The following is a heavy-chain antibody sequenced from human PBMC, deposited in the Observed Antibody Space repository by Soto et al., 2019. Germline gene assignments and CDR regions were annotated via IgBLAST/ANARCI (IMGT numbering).Heavy chain of an antibody. Sequence: PSETLSLTCAVYGGSFSGYYWSWIRQPPGKGLEWIGEINHSGSTNYNPSLKSRVTISVDTSKNQFSLKLSSVTAADTAVYYCARGPRSITIFGVVTAFDYWGQGTLVTVSS. D-gene: IGHD3-3*01. V-gene: IGHV4-34*01. CDR2: INHSGST. J-gene: IGHJ4*02. CDR1: GGSFSGYY. CDR3: ARGPRSITIFGVVTAFDY.